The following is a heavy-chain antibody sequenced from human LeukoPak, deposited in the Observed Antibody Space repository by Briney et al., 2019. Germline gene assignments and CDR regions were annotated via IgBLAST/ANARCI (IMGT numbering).Heavy chain of an antibody. D-gene: IGHD3-22*01. Sequence: PSETLSLTCTVSGGSISSYYWSWIRQPAGKGLEWIGHIYTSGSTKYNPSLKGRVTMSVDTSKNQFSLKLNSVTAADTAVYYCAKSNGYGLIDIWGQGTMVTVSS. CDR1: GGSISSYY. J-gene: IGHJ3*02. CDR2: IYTSGST. CDR3: AKSNGYGLIDI. V-gene: IGHV4-4*07.